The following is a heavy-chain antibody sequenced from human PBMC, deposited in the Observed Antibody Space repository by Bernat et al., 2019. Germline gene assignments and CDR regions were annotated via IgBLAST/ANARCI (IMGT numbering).Heavy chain of an antibody. D-gene: IGHD2-2*01. CDR3: ASTIPWGDCSSTSCLYFDY. CDR1: GFTFSSYA. V-gene: IGHV3-23*01. Sequence: EVQLLESGGGLVQPGGSLRLSCAASGFTFSSYAMSWVRQAPGKGLEWVSAISGSGGSTYYADSVKGRFTISRDNSKNTLYLQMNSLSAEDTAVYYCASTIPWGDCSSTSCLYFDYWGQGTLVTVSS. J-gene: IGHJ4*02. CDR2: ISGSGGST.